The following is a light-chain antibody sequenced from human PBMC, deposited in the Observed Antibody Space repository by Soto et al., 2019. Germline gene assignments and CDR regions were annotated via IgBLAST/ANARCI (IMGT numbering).Light chain of an antibody. Sequence: IVMTQSPATPSVSPGERATLSCRASQSVSINLAWYQQKPGQAPRLLIYAASTRATGIPARFSGSGSGTEFTLTISSLQSEDFAVYYCQQYNNWPRTFGQGTKVDIK. V-gene: IGKV3-15*01. CDR3: QQYNNWPRT. J-gene: IGKJ1*01. CDR2: AAS. CDR1: QSVSIN.